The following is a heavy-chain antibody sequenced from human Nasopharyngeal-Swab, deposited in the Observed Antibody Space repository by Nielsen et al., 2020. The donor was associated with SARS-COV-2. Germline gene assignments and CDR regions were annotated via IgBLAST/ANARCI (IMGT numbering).Heavy chain of an antibody. J-gene: IGHJ4*02. V-gene: IGHV3-23*01. Sequence: GESLKISCAASGFTFNLYTMNWVRQAPGKGLEWVSAISSTGDYIYYADSVKGRFTISRDNSKNTLSLQMNSLRAEDTAVYYCAKDLRGPYFFWGQGTLVTVSS. CDR2: ISSTGDYI. CDR1: GFTFNLYT. D-gene: IGHD2/OR15-2a*01. CDR3: AKDLRGPYFF.